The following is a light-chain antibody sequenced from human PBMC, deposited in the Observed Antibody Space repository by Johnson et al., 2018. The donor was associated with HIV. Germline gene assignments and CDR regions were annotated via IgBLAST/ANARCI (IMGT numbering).Light chain of an antibody. Sequence: QSVLTQPPSVSAAPGQKATISCSGSSSNIGNNYVSWYQQLPGTAPKLLIYDNNKRPSGIPDRFSGSKSGTSATLGITGLQTGDEADYYCGTWDSSLTTSYVFGTGTKVIVV. J-gene: IGLJ1*01. CDR3: GTWDSSLTTSYV. V-gene: IGLV1-51*01. CDR1: SSNIGNNY. CDR2: DNN.